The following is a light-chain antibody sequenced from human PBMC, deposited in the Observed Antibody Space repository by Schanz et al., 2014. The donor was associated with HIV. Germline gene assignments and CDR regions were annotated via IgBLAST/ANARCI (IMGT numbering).Light chain of an antibody. J-gene: IGLJ2*01. Sequence: QSVLTQPASVSGSPGQSITISCTGTSSDVGGYNYVSWYQQHPDKAPKLIIYEVTERPPGVSNRFSGSKSGNTASLTISGLQAEDEADYYCCSYAGSSTPVVFGGGTKLT. V-gene: IGLV2-14*01. CDR2: EVT. CDR3: CSYAGSSTPVV. CDR1: SSDVGGYNY.